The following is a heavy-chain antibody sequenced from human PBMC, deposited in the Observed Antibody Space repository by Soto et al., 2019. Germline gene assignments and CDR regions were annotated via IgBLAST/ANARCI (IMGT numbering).Heavy chain of an antibody. Sequence: QVQLVESGGGVVQPGRSLRLSCAASGFTFSSYAMHWVRQAPGKGLEWVAVISYDGSNKYYADSVKGRFTISRDNSKNTLYLQMNSLRAEDTAAYYCARDPSFYGDYAGYFDYWGQGTLVTVSS. CDR2: ISYDGSNK. D-gene: IGHD4-17*01. CDR3: ARDPSFYGDYAGYFDY. V-gene: IGHV3-30-3*01. J-gene: IGHJ4*02. CDR1: GFTFSSYA.